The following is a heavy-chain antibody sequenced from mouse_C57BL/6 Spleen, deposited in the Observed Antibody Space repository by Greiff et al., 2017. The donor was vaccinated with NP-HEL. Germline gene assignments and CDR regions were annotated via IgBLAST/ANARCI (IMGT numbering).Heavy chain of an antibody. J-gene: IGHJ2*01. CDR1: GYSITSGYD. V-gene: IGHV3-1*01. CDR2: ISYSGST. Sequence: EVQLVESGPGMVKPSQSLSLTCTVTGYSITSGYDWHWIRHFPGNKLEWMGYISYSGSTNYNPSLKSRISITHDTSKNHFFLKLNSVTTEDTATYYCARGGLRLPFFDYWGQGTTLTVSS. CDR3: ARGGLRLPFFDY. D-gene: IGHD3-2*02.